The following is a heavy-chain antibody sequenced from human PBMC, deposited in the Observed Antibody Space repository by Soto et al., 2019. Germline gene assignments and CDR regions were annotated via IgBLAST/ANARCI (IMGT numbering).Heavy chain of an antibody. CDR3: ARDPTPFCGGYCVNWFDP. V-gene: IGHV3-33*01. Sequence: QVQLVESGGGVVQPGKSLRLSCAASRFSFSSYGMHWVRQAPGKGLEWVAFIWFDGSNQYYGDSVKGRFTISRDNSKSRLYLHMNNLTAEDTAVYYCARDPTPFCGGYCVNWFDPWGQGTLFIVSS. J-gene: IGHJ5*02. CDR2: IWFDGSNQ. D-gene: IGHD2-21*01. CDR1: RFSFSSYG.